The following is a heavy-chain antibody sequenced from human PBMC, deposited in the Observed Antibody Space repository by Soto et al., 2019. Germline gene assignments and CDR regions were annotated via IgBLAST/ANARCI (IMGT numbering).Heavy chain of an antibody. D-gene: IGHD2-2*01. CDR3: ATVVVPAAKSFDY. Sequence: GESLKISCKGSGYSFTSYWIGWVRQMPGKGLEWMGIIYPGDSDTRYSPSFQGQVTISADKSISTAYLQWSSLKASDTAMYYCATVVVPAAKSFDYWGQGTLVTVSS. V-gene: IGHV5-51*01. CDR1: GYSFTSYW. J-gene: IGHJ4*02. CDR2: IYPGDSDT.